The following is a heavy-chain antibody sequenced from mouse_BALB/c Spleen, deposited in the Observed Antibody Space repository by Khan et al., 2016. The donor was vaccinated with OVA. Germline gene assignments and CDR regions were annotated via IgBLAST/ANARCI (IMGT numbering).Heavy chain of an antibody. CDR2: LSYSGNT. CDR1: GYSITSDYA. J-gene: IGHJ2*01. V-gene: IGHV3-2*02. D-gene: IGHD1-1*01. CDR3: ARVYGGDFDY. Sequence: EVKLLESVPGLVKPSQSLSLTCTITGYSITSDYAWNWIRQFPGNKLEWMGFLSYSGNTNYNPSLKSRISITRETSKNQFFLQLNSVTTEDTASYYCARVYGGDFDYWGQGTTLTVSS.